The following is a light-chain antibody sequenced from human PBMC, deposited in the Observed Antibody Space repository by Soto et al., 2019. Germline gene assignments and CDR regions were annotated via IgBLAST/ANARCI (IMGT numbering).Light chain of an antibody. CDR3: SSYTTSPTYV. J-gene: IGLJ1*01. CDR1: SSDIGGFNY. CDR2: GVS. Sequence: QSALTQPASVSGSPGQSITISCTGTSSDIGGFNYVSWYQQHPGKAPKLMIYGVSNRPSGVSNRFSGSKYGNTASLNISGLQAEDEADYYCSSYTTSPTYVFASGTKVTVL. V-gene: IGLV2-14*01.